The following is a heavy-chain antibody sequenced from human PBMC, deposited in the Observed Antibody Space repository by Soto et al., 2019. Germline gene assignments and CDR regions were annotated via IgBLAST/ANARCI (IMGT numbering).Heavy chain of an antibody. CDR2: IYYSGST. J-gene: IGHJ5*02. Sequence: QVQLQESGPGLVKPSQTLSLTCTVSGGSISSGGYYWSWIRQHPGKGLEWIGYIYYSGSTYYNPSLKSRVTISVDTSKNQFSLKLSSVPAADTAVYYCARDGWGGTRGGWFDPWGQGTLVTVSS. CDR1: GGSISSGGYY. D-gene: IGHD6-19*01. CDR3: ARDGWGGTRGGWFDP. V-gene: IGHV4-31*03.